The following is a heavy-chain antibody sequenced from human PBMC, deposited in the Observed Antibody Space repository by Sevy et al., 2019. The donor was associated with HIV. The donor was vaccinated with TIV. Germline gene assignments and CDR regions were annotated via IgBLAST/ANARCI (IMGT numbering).Heavy chain of an antibody. D-gene: IGHD4-17*01. CDR2: ISYDGSNK. CDR3: ARDQHGYGGNLRTGWFDP. V-gene: IGHV3-30-3*01. CDR1: GFTFSSYA. Sequence: GGSLRLSCAASGFTFSSYAMHWVRQAPGKGLEWVAVISYDGSNKYYADSVKGRFTISRDNSKNTLYLQMNSLRAEDTAVYYCARDQHGYGGNLRTGWFDPWGQGTLVTVSS. J-gene: IGHJ5*02.